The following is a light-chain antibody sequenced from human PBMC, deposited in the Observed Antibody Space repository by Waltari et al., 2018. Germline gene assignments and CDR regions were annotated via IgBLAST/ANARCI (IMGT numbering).Light chain of an antibody. CDR2: DAS. Sequence: DIQMTQSPSTLSASVGDRVTITCRASQSISSRLAWHQQKPGKAPKLLIYDASSLESGVPSRFSGSGSGTEFTLTISSLQPDDFATYYCQQYNSYSWTFGQGTKVEIK. CDR3: QQYNSYSWT. CDR1: QSISSR. J-gene: IGKJ1*01. V-gene: IGKV1-5*01.